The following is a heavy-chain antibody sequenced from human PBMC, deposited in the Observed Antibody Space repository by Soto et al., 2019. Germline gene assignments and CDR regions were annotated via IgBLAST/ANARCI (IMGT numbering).Heavy chain of an antibody. CDR2: ISFDGTKK. D-gene: IGHD4-17*01. CDR3: AREDDYGYRYINYGLDV. CDR1: GFTFNIYA. J-gene: IGHJ6*02. Sequence: PGGSLRLSCAASGFTFNIYALHWVRQAPGKGLEWAAVISFDGTKKYYSDSVKGRFTISRDNLKNTLYLQMNNLRVEDAALYFCAREDDYGYRYINYGLDVWGQGTMVTVSS. V-gene: IGHV3-30-3*01.